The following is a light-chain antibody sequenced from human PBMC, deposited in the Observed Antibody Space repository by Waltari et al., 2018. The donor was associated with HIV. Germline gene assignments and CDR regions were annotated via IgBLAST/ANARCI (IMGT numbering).Light chain of an antibody. J-gene: IGLJ2*01. CDR1: GRTIGGYTF. CDR2: DVT. Sequence: QSALTQSASLSGSPGQSITIPSPGTGRTIGGYTFVSWYQQQPGKATKLLIYDVTDRPSGISDRFSGSKSGNTASLTISGLQAEDEADYYCSSYTISSTVVFGGGTKLTVL. V-gene: IGLV2-14*03. CDR3: SSYTISSTVV.